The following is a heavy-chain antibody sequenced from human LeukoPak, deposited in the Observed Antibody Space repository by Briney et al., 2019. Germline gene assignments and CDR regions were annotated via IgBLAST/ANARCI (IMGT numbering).Heavy chain of an antibody. J-gene: IGHJ6*03. D-gene: IGHD6-13*01. CDR3: ARAVYSSSWYSSGYYYYMDV. CDR2: IYYSGST. Sequence: SETLSLTCTVSGGSISSSSYYWGWIRQPPGKGLEWIGSIYYSGSTYYNPSLKSRVTISVDTSKNQFSLKLGSVTAADTAVYYCARAVYSSSWYSSGYYYYMDVWGKGTTVTVSS. V-gene: IGHV4-39*07. CDR1: GGSISSSSYY.